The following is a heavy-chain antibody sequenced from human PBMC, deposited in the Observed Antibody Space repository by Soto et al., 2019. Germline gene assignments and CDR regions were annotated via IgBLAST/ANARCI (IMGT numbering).Heavy chain of an antibody. CDR3: ARDRGEQWLVL. Sequence: PSETLSLTCTVSGGSISSYYWSWIRQPPGKGLEWIGYIYYSGSTNYNPSLKSRVTISVDTSKSQFSLKLSSVTAADTAVYYCARDRGEQWLVLWGQGTLVTVSS. J-gene: IGHJ4*02. CDR1: GGSISSYY. D-gene: IGHD6-19*01. V-gene: IGHV4-59*01. CDR2: IYYSGST.